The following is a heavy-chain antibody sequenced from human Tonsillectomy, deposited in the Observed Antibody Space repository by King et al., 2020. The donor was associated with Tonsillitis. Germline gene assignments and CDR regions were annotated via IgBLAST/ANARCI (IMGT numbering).Heavy chain of an antibody. V-gene: IGHV3-23*04. CDR3: AKGAAAGPATEVDP. Sequence: VQLVESGGGLVQPGGSLRLSCAASGFTFSSYAMSWVRQAPGKGLEWVSAISGCGGSRYYADSVKGRFTISRDNSKNTLYLQMNSLRAADTAVYNCAKGAAAGPATEVDPWGHGTLVTVSS. CDR1: GFTFSSYA. CDR2: ISGCGGSR. J-gene: IGHJ5*02. D-gene: IGHD6-13*01.